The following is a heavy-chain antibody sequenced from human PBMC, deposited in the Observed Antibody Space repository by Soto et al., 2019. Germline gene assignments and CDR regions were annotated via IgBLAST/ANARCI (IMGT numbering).Heavy chain of an antibody. Sequence: QVQLQQWGAGLLKPSETLSLTCAVYGGSFSGYYWSWIRQPPGKGLEWIGEINHSGSTNYNPSLKSRVTISVDTSKNQCSLKLSSVTAEDTAVYYCARGLIVSDSSSWYYWGQGTLVTVSS. CDR2: INHSGST. CDR1: GGSFSGYY. V-gene: IGHV4-34*01. J-gene: IGHJ4*02. D-gene: IGHD6-13*01. CDR3: ARGLIVSDSSSWYY.